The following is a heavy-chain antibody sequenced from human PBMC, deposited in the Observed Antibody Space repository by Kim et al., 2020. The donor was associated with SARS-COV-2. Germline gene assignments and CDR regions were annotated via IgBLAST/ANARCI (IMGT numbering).Heavy chain of an antibody. CDR2: ISGSGGST. CDR3: AKDGLGRVPAVIRSGGIPGMGDC. D-gene: IGHD2-2*02. V-gene: IGHV3-23*01. CDR1: GFTFSSYA. J-gene: IGHJ4*02. Sequence: GGSLRLSCAASGFTFSSYAMSWVRQAPGKGLEWVSAISGSGGSTYYADSVKGRFTISRDNSKNTLYLQMNSLRAEDTAVYYCAKDGLGRVPAVIRSGGIPGMGDCWGQGTLVTVSS.